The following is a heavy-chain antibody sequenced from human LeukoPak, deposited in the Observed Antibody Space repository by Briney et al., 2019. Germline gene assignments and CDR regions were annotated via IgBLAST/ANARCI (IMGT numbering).Heavy chain of an antibody. CDR3: ARERYYYDSSGYSFDY. CDR2: IIPILGIA. V-gene: IGHV1-69*04. CDR1: GYTFTSYY. D-gene: IGHD3-22*01. J-gene: IGHJ4*02. Sequence: SVKVSCKASGYTFTSYYMHWVRQAPGQGLEWMGRIIPILGIANYAQKFQGRVTITADKSTSTAYMELSSLRSEDTAVYYCARERYYYDSSGYSFDYWGQGTLVTVSS.